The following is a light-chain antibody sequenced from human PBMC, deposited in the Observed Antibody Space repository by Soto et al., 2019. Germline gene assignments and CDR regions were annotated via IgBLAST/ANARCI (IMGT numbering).Light chain of an antibody. CDR1: QSLLLSNGYNY. J-gene: IGKJ2*01. CDR2: LGS. V-gene: IGKV2-28*01. CDR3: MQALQTPPYT. Sequence: DIVMTQSQLSLPVTPGEPASISCRSSQSLLLSNGYNYLDWYLQKPGQSPQLLIYLGSNRASGVPDRFSGSGSGTDFTLKISRVEAEDVGVYYCMQALQTPPYTFGQGTKLEIK.